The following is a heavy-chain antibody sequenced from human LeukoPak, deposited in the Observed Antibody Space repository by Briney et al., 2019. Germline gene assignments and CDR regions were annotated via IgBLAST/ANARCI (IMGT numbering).Heavy chain of an antibody. V-gene: IGHV3-66*01. J-gene: IGHJ4*02. D-gene: IGHD2-21*02. CDR2: IYSGGST. Sequence: GGTLRLSCAASGFTVSSNYMSWVRQAPGKGLEWVSVIYSGGSTYYADSVKGRFTISRDNSKNTLYLQMNSLRAEDTAVYYCARGCPYCGGDLNYFDYWGQGTLVTVSS. CDR1: GFTVSSNY. CDR3: ARGCPYCGGDLNYFDY.